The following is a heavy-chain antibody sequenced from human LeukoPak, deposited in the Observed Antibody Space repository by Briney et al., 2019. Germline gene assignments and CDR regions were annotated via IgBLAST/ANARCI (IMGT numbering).Heavy chain of an antibody. CDR1: RGSISSSIRSYY. CDR2: ISSSGST. Sequence: SETLSLTCTVSRGSISSSIRSYYWSWLRQPPGKGLEWIGYISSSGSTNDNPSLRSRVTISVDTSKNQFFLNLSSVSAADTAVYYCARIPLGYSGAYYFDYWGQGTLVTVSP. D-gene: IGHD5-12*01. V-gene: IGHV4-4*09. J-gene: IGHJ4*02. CDR3: ARIPLGYSGAYYFDY.